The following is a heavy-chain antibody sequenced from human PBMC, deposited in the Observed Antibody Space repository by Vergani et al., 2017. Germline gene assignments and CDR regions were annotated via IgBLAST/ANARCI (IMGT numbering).Heavy chain of an antibody. D-gene: IGHD1-26*01. CDR1: GYTFTSYD. CDR2: MNPNSGNT. CDR3: ARVTGPVGFTTWYYYYMDV. V-gene: IGHV1-8*01. J-gene: IGHJ6*03. Sequence: QVQLVQSGAEVKKPGASVKVSCKASGYTFTSYDINWVRQATGQGLEWMGWMNPNSGNTGYAQKFQGRATMTRNTSISTAYMELSSLRSEDTAVYYCARVTGPVGFTTWYYYYMDVWGKGTTVTVSS.